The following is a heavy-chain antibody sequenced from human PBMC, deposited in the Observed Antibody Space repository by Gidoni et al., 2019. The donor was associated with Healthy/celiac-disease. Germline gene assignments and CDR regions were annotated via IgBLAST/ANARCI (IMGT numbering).Heavy chain of an antibody. Sequence: EVQLLESGGGLVQPGGSLRLACAASGFTFSSYAMSWVRQAPGKGLEWVSAISGSGGSTYYADSVKGRFTISRDNSKNTLYLQMNSLRAEDTAVYYCAISPVWSGYYDAFDIWGQGTMVTVSS. V-gene: IGHV3-23*01. CDR1: GFTFSSYA. J-gene: IGHJ3*02. CDR3: AISPVWSGYYDAFDI. CDR2: ISGSGGST. D-gene: IGHD3-3*01.